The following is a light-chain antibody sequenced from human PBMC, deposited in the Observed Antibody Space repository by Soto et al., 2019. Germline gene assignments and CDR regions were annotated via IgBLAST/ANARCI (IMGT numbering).Light chain of an antibody. J-gene: IGKJ3*01. CDR2: VAS. CDR3: QQADSFPFT. Sequence: DIQLTQSPSSVSASVGDRVTITCRASQDIGTWLAWYQQNPGKAPKLLIYVASNLQSGVPSRFSGAGSGTDFNLTITSLQPEDFATYPSQQADSFPFTFGPGTKVDFK. CDR1: QDIGTW. V-gene: IGKV1-12*01.